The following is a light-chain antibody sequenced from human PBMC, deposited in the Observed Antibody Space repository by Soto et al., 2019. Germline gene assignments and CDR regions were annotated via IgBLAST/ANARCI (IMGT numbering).Light chain of an antibody. V-gene: IGLV2-14*01. J-gene: IGLJ1*01. CDR2: EVN. Sequence: QSVLTQPASVSGSPGQSVTISCTGTSSDVGGYDYVSRYQQHPGTAPKLILYEVNNRPSGVSNRFSGSKSGNTASLIISGLQTEDEANYYCSAYTNSNNLIFGNGTKVTV. CDR1: SSDVGGYDY. CDR3: SAYTNSNNLI.